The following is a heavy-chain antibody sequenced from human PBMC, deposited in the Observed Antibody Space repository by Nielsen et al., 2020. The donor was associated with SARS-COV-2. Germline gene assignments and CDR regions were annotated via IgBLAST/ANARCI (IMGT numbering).Heavy chain of an antibody. V-gene: IGHV3-7*01. CDR3: ARASTFYVGVDY. Sequence: GESLKISCAASGFTFSSYCMSWVRQAPGKGLEWVANIKQDGSEKYYVDSVKGRFTISRDNAKNSLYLQMNSLRAEDTAVYYCARASTFYVGVDYWGQGTLVTVSS. D-gene: IGHD2/OR15-2a*01. CDR1: GFTFSSYC. J-gene: IGHJ4*02. CDR2: IKQDGSEK.